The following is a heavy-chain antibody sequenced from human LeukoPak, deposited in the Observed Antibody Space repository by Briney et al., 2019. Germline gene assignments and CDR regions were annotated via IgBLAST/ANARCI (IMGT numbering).Heavy chain of an antibody. D-gene: IGHD5-24*01. J-gene: IGHJ4*02. CDR3: ARARDGYNCLGFDY. CDR2: IKQDGSEK. CDR1: GFTFSSYW. V-gene: IGHV3-7*01. Sequence: GGSLRLSCAASGFTFSSYWMSWDRQAPGKGLEWVANIKQDGSEKYYVDSVKGRFTISRDNAKNSLYLQMNSLRAEDTAVYYCARARDGYNCLGFDYWGQGTLVTVSS.